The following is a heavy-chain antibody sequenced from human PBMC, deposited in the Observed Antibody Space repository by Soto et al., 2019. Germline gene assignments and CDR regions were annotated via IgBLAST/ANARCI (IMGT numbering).Heavy chain of an antibody. J-gene: IGHJ4*02. CDR1: GFFFSGYA. CDR2: ISGSGGNT. Sequence: PGGSLRLSCAASGFFFSGYAMTWARRAPGKGLGWGASISGSGGNTYYEDSVKGRFTISRDNSKNTLYLQMNSLRVEDTAVYYCANWVEGSHVYFDSWGRGTLVTVSS. V-gene: IGHV3-23*01. D-gene: IGHD6-13*01. CDR3: ANWVEGSHVYFDS.